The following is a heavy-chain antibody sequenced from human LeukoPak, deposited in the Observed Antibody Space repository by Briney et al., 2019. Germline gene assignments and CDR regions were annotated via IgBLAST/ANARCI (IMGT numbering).Heavy chain of an antibody. V-gene: IGHV4-59*01. J-gene: IGHJ4*02. D-gene: IGHD3-9*01. Sequence: SETLSLTCTVSGGSISSYYWSWIRQPPGKGLEWIGYIYYSGSTNYNPSLKSRVTISVDTSKNQFSLKLSSVTAAGTAVYYCAREVAGYYQSYYFDYWGQGTLVTVSS. CDR1: GGSISSYY. CDR2: IYYSGST. CDR3: AREVAGYYQSYYFDY.